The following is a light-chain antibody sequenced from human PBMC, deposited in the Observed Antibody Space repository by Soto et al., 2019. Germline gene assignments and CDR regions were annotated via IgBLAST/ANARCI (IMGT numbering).Light chain of an antibody. CDR2: DAS. V-gene: IGKV1-13*02. CDR3: QQFNSPPYT. Sequence: AIALTQSPSSLSASIGDRVSITCRASQGISTALAWYQQKPGKAPKLLISDASTLKDGVPSRFSGSGSETDFTLTINSLQPEEFATYYCQQFNSPPYTFGQGTKLEI. J-gene: IGKJ2*01. CDR1: QGISTA.